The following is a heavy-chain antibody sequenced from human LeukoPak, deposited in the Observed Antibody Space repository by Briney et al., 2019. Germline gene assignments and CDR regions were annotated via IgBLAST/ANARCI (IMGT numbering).Heavy chain of an antibody. V-gene: IGHV3-23*01. CDR3: ARHRSSWLIDY. CDR1: GFTFNTYA. Sequence: GGSLRLSCAASGFTFNTYAMSWVRQAPWERLQWVSGISDSGGNTYYADTVRGRFTISRDNSKNTLYLQMNSLRAEDTAVYYCARHRSSWLIDYWGQGTLVTVSS. D-gene: IGHD6-6*01. CDR2: ISDSGGNT. J-gene: IGHJ4*02.